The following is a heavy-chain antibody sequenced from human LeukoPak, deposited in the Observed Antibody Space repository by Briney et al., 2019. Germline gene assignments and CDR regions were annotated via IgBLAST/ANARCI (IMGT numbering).Heavy chain of an antibody. J-gene: IGHJ3*02. CDR2: INPSGGST. Sequence: ASVKVSCKTSGYTFTSYYIHCVRQAPGQGLEWMGIINPSGGSTTYAQKFQGRLTMTSATSTSTVYMELSSLRSEDTAVYYCARSAAYYNEADIWGQGTMVTVSS. D-gene: IGHD3-9*01. CDR1: GYTFTSYY. V-gene: IGHV1-46*01. CDR3: ARSAAYYNEADI.